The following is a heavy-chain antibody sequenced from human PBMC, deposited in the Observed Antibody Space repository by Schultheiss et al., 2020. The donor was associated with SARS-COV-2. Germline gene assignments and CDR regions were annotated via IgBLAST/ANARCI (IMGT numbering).Heavy chain of an antibody. Sequence: SVKVSCKASGHTFTSYAISWVRQAPGQGLEWMGGIIPIFGTANYAQKFQGRVTITADESTSTAYMDLSSLRSEDTAVYYCARDRYDFWSGYVSYWYFDLWGRGTLVTVSS. D-gene: IGHD3-3*01. CDR2: IIPIFGTA. CDR1: GHTFTSYA. V-gene: IGHV1-69*13. J-gene: IGHJ2*01. CDR3: ARDRYDFWSGYVSYWYFDL.